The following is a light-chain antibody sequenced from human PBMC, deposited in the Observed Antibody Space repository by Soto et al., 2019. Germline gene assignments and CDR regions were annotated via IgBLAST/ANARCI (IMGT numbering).Light chain of an antibody. J-gene: IGKJ1*01. CDR3: QQYNNWPRM. V-gene: IGKV3-15*01. CDR2: GAS. CDR1: QSVTSN. Sequence: EIVMTQSPGTLSVSPGESATLSCRASQSVTSNLAWYQQRPGQAPRLLIYGASTRATGIPARFSGSGSGTEFTLTISSLQSEDFAVYYCQQYNNWPRMFGQGTKVDIK.